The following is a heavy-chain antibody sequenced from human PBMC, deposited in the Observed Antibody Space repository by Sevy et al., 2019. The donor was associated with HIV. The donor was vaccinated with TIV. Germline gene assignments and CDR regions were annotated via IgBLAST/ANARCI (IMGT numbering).Heavy chain of an antibody. J-gene: IGHJ6*02. CDR1: GISFNNYG. Sequence: QLGGSLRLSCAASGISFNNYGMHWVRRAPGKGLEWLAVISYDGTNQYYADSVKGRFTISRDDSKNTLYLQMNSLRVEDTAVYYCAQVGGSKWELFEFYAMHVWGQGTTVTVSS. D-gene: IGHD1-26*01. V-gene: IGHV3-30*18. CDR3: AQVGGSKWELFEFYAMHV. CDR2: ISYDGTNQ.